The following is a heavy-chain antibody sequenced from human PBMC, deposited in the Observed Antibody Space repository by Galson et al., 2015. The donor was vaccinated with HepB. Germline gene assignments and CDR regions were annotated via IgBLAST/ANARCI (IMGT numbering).Heavy chain of an antibody. Sequence: SLRLSCAASGFTFSSYGMHWVRQAPGKGLEWVAVISYNGSNKYYADSVKGRFTISRDNSKNTLYLQMDSLRAEDTAVYYCARAGRWLDYFDYWGQGTLVTVSS. CDR3: ARAGRWLDYFDY. CDR1: GFTFSSYG. V-gene: IGHV3-30*03. D-gene: IGHD5-24*01. CDR2: ISYNGSNK. J-gene: IGHJ4*02.